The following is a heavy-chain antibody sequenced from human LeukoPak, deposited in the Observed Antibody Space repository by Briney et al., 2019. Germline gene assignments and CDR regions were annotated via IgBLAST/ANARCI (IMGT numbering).Heavy chain of an antibody. CDR1: GFTLDDYA. CDR2: ISWNSNSI. V-gene: IGHV3-9*01. D-gene: IGHD5-18*01. Sequence: GGSLRLSCAVSGFTLDDYAMHWVRQAPGKGLEWVSGISWNSNSIGYVDSVKGRFTISRDNAKNSLYLQMNSLRAEDTALYYCVKSTGSGYNYGYFDYWGQGTLVTVSS. CDR3: VKSTGSGYNYGYFDY. J-gene: IGHJ4*02.